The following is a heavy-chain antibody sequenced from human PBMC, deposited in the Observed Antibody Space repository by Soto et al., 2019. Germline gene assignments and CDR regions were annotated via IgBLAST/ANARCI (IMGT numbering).Heavy chain of an antibody. CDR3: AGPKYYGSGSYFGMDV. CDR2: IYNSGST. J-gene: IGHJ6*02. D-gene: IGHD3-10*01. V-gene: IGHV4-39*01. CDR1: GGSISSSSYY. Sequence: SETLSLTCTVSGGSISSSSYYWGWIRQPPGKGLEWIGSIYNSGSTYYKPSLKSRVTISVNTSKNQFSLKLSSVTAADTAVYYCAGPKYYGSGSYFGMDVWGQGTTVT.